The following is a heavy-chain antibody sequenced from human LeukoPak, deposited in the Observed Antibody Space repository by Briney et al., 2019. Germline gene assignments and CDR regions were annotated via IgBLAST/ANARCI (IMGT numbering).Heavy chain of an antibody. V-gene: IGHV1-8*01. CDR2: MNPNSGNT. J-gene: IGHJ4*02. CDR3: ARAHGYSYGYGNSIDY. Sequence: ASVKVSCKASGYTFTSYDINWVRQATGQGLEWMGWMNPNSGNTGYAQKFQGRVTMTRNTSISTAYMELSRLRSDDTAVYYCARAHGYSYGYGNSIDYWGQGTLVTVSS. CDR1: GYTFTSYD. D-gene: IGHD5-18*01.